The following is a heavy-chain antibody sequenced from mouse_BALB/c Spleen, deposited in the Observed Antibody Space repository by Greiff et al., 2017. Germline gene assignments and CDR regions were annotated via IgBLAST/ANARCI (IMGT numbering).Heavy chain of an antibody. V-gene: IGHV5-9-4*01. CDR1: GFTFSSYA. J-gene: IGHJ3*01. D-gene: IGHD3-1*01. CDR3: ARDLSSGYEAY. CDR2: ISSGGSYT. Sequence: DVKLVESGGGLVQPGGSRKLSCAASGFTFSSYAMSWVRQSPEKRLEWVAEISSGGSYTYYPDTVTGRFTISRDNAKNTLYLEMSSLRSEDTAMYYCARDLSSGYEAYWGQGTLVTVS.